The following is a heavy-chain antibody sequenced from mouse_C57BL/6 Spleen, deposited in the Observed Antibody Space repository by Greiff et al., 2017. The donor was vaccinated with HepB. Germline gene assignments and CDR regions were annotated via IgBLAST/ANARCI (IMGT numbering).Heavy chain of an antibody. CDR3: ARDGDYGSSYDY. CDR1: GFTFSSYA. Sequence: EVQGVESGGGLVKPGGSLKLSCAASGFTFSSYAMSWVRQTPEKRLEWVATISDGGSYTYYPDNVKGRFTISRDNAKNNLYLQMSHLKSEDTAMYYCARDGDYGSSYDYWGQGTTLTVSS. J-gene: IGHJ2*01. CDR2: ISDGGSYT. D-gene: IGHD1-1*01. V-gene: IGHV5-4*01.